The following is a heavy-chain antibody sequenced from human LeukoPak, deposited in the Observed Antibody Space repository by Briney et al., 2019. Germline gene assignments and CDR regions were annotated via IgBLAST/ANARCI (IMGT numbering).Heavy chain of an antibody. J-gene: IGHJ4*01. V-gene: IGHV4-59*01. CDR2: TYYSGST. CDR3: AKTRSGWSHFDY. CDR1: GGSISSYY. Sequence: SETLSLTCTVSGGSISSYYWSWIRQPPGKGLEWIGYTYYSGSTNYNPSLKSRVTISVDTSKNQFSLNLSSVTAADTAVYYCAKTRSGWSHFDYWGHGTLVTVSS. D-gene: IGHD6-19*01.